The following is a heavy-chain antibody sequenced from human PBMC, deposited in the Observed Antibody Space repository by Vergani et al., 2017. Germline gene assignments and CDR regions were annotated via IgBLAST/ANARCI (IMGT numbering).Heavy chain of an antibody. J-gene: IGHJ4*02. V-gene: IGHV4-39*01. CDR2: MDYSGST. CDR1: GDSVISTDYH. Sequence: QLQLHESGPGLVKPSETLSLTCTVSGDSVISTDYHWGWIRQPPGKGLEWIGSMDYSGSTSYNPSLESRISISFETPKNQFSLRLTSVTAADTAVYYCASKRGACRAAYCHSYDFWGPGTLVGVSS. D-gene: IGHD2-15*01. CDR3: ASKRGACRAAYCHSYDF.